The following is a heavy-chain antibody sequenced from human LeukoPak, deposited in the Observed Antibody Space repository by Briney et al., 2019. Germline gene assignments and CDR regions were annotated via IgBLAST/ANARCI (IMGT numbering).Heavy chain of an antibody. D-gene: IGHD3-22*01. CDR3: ARGPDYYDSSGYLLFDY. J-gene: IGHJ4*02. CDR2: INPNSGGT. CDR1: GYTFTGYY. Sequence: ASVKVSCKASGYTFTGYYMHWVRQAPGQGLEWMGWINPNSGGTNYAQKFQGRVTMTRDTSISTAYMELSRLRSDDTAVYYCARGPDYYDSSGYLLFDYWGQGTLVTVSS. V-gene: IGHV1-2*02.